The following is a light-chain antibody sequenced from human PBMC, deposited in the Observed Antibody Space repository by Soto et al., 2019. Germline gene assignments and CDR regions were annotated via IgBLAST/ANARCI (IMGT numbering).Light chain of an antibody. CDR1: QSVSSY. J-gene: IGKJ4*01. Sequence: EIVLTQSPATLPLSPGARATLSCRASQSVSSYLAWYQQKPGQAPRLLIYDASTRATGIPARFSGSGSGTDFTLTISSLEPEDFAVYYCQQRTNWPLTFGGGTKVEIK. CDR3: QQRTNWPLT. V-gene: IGKV3-11*01. CDR2: DAS.